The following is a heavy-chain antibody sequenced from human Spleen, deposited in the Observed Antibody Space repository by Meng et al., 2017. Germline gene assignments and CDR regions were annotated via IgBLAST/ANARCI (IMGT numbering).Heavy chain of an antibody. CDR2: IHTAGDT. V-gene: IGHV3-13*03. J-gene: IGHJ5*02. D-gene: IGHD2-15*01. CDR3: AKQPMGIVVVVAATLPSWFDP. Sequence: GESLKISCAACGFTFSRYDMHWVRQATGKGLEWVSPIHTAGDTCYPGSVKGQFTISRENAKNSLYLQMNSLRAEDTAVYYCAKQPMGIVVVVAATLPSWFDPWGQGTLVTVSS. CDR1: GFTFSRYD.